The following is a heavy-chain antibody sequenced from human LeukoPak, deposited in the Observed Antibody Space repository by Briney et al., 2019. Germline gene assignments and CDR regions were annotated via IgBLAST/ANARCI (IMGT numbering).Heavy chain of an antibody. D-gene: IGHD3-10*02. J-gene: IGHJ5*02. CDR1: GFTFSNYA. Sequence: GGSLRLSCAASGFTFSNYAMSWVRQAPGKGLEWVSAISGSGDNTYYADSVKGRFTISRDNAKNSLYLQMNSLRAEDTAVYYCARGSLFSPNWFDPWGQGTPVTVSS. CDR2: ISGSGDNT. V-gene: IGHV3-23*01. CDR3: ARGSLFSPNWFDP.